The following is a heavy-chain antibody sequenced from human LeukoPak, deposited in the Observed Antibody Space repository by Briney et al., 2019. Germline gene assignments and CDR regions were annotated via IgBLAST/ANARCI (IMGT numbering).Heavy chain of an antibody. CDR1: GFTFSSYG. D-gene: IGHD4/OR15-4a*01. J-gene: IGHJ4*02. V-gene: IGHV3-30*18. CDR2: ISYDGSNK. Sequence: GGSLRLSCAASGFTFSSYGMRWVRQAPGKGLEWVSDISYDGSNKYYADSVKGRFTIPRDNSKNTLYLQMNSLRAEDTAVYYCAKGLARFGYGALLDYWGQGTLVTVSS. CDR3: AKGLARFGYGALLDY.